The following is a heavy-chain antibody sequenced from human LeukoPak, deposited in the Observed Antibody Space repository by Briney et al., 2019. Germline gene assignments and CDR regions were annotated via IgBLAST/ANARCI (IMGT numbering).Heavy chain of an antibody. V-gene: IGHV3-23*01. Sequence: GASLRLSCAASGFTFSSYAMSWVRQAPGKGLEWVPAISGSGGSTYYADSVKGRFTISRDNSKNTLYLRMNSLRAEDTAVYYCAKDRRLLSPGHYWGQGTLVTVSS. D-gene: IGHD2-21*02. CDR3: AKDRRLLSPGHY. J-gene: IGHJ4*02. CDR1: GFTFSSYA. CDR2: ISGSGGST.